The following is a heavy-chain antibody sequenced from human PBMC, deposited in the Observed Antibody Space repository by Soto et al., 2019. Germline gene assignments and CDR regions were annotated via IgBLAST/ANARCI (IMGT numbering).Heavy chain of an antibody. D-gene: IGHD2-15*01. J-gene: IGHJ3*02. CDR3: AKDVTQDIVVVVAVEDAFGI. CDR1: GFTFSSYA. CDR2: ISGSGGST. Sequence: EVQLLESGGGLVQPGGSLRLSCAASGFTFSSYALSWVRQAPGKGLEWVSAISGSGGSTYYADSVKGRFTSSRDNSKNTLYLQMNSLLAEDTAVYYCAKDVTQDIVVVVAVEDAFGIWGQGTMVTVSS. V-gene: IGHV3-23*01.